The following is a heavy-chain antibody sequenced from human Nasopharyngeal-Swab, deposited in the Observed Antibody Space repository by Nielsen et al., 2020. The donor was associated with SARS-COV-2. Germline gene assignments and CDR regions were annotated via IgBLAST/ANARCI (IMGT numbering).Heavy chain of an antibody. CDR3: ARAGKIQLWFNSLYYFDY. V-gene: IGHV3-30*04. CDR2: ISYDGSNK. Sequence: VRQAPGKGLEWVAVISYDGSNKYYADSVKGRFTISRDNSKNTLYLQMNSLRAEDTAVYYCARAGKIQLWFNSLYYFDYWGQGTLVTVSS. J-gene: IGHJ4*02. D-gene: IGHD5-18*01.